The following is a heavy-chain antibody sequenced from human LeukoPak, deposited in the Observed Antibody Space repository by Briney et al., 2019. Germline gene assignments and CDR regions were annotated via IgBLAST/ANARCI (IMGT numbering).Heavy chain of an antibody. J-gene: IGHJ5*02. Sequence: PGGSLRLSCAASGFTFSCYAMSWVRHAPGKGLEWVSAISGSGGSTYYADSVKGRFTISRDNSKNTLYLQMNSLRAEDTAVYYCVLLWFGTPFDPWGQGTLVTVSS. CDR1: GFTFSCYA. CDR2: ISGSGGST. D-gene: IGHD3-10*01. V-gene: IGHV3-23*01. CDR3: VLLWFGTPFDP.